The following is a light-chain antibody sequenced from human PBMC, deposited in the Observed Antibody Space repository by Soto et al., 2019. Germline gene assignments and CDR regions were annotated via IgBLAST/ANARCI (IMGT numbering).Light chain of an antibody. CDR1: SSDVGGYDY. J-gene: IGLJ1*01. Sequence: QSVLTQPPSASGSPGQSVAISCTGTSSDVGGYDYISWYQQYPGKAPKVIIYEVNKRPSGVPDRFSGSKSGNTASLTVSGLQAEDEADYYCSSYTGRNNFYVFGTGTKLTVL. CDR3: SSYTGRNNFYV. V-gene: IGLV2-8*01. CDR2: EVN.